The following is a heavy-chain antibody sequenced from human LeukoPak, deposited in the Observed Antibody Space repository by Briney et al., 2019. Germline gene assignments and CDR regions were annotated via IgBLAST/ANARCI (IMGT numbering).Heavy chain of an antibody. CDR2: IYYSGST. D-gene: IGHD3-3*01. V-gene: IGHV4-59*01. J-gene: IGHJ4*02. Sequence: PSETLSLTCTVSGGSISSYYWSWIRQPPGKGLEWIGYIYYSGSTNYNPSLKSRVTISVDTSKNQFSLKLSSVTAADTAVYYCARERAGYDFWSGYYIDYFDYWGQGTLVTVSS. CDR1: GGSISSYY. CDR3: ARERAGYDFWSGYYIDYFDY.